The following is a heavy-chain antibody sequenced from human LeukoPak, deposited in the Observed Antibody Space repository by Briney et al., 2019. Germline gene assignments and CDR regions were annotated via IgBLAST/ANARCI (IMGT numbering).Heavy chain of an antibody. CDR1: GYTFTGYY. J-gene: IGHJ4*02. CDR2: INPNSGGT. CDR3: ARDVGDSSGYYFDY. V-gene: IGHV1-2*02. Sequence: ASVKVSCKASGYTFTGYYMHWVRQAPGQGLEWMGWINPNSGGTNYAQKFQGRVTMTRDMSTSTVYMELSSLRSEDTAVYYCARDVGDSSGYYFDYWGQGILVTVSS. D-gene: IGHD3-22*01.